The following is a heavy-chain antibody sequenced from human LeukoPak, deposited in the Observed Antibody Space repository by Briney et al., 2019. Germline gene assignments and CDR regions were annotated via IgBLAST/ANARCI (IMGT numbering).Heavy chain of an antibody. Sequence: GGSLRLSCAASGFTFDDYAMHWVRQAPGKGLEWVSLISGDGGSTYYADSVKGRFTISRDNSKNSLYLQMNSLRTEDTALYYCAKDMKVAGTYYYYYGMDVWGQGTTVTVSS. CDR3: AKDMKVAGTYYYYYGMDV. CDR2: ISGDGGST. V-gene: IGHV3-43*02. J-gene: IGHJ6*02. D-gene: IGHD6-19*01. CDR1: GFTFDDYA.